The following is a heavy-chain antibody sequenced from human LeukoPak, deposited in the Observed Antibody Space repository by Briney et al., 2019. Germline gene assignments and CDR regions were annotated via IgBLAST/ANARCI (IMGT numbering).Heavy chain of an antibody. Sequence: ASVKVSCKAPGYTFTSYYLHWVRQARGQGLEWMGIINPSGGSTSYAQKFQGRVTMTRDMSTSTVYMELSSLRSEDTAVYYCARDCLPRRGYSYGVMDYYHYYMDVWGKGTTVTVSS. V-gene: IGHV1-46*01. J-gene: IGHJ6*03. CDR3: ARDCLPRRGYSYGVMDYYHYYMDV. CDR2: INPSGGST. CDR1: GYTFTSYY. D-gene: IGHD5-18*01.